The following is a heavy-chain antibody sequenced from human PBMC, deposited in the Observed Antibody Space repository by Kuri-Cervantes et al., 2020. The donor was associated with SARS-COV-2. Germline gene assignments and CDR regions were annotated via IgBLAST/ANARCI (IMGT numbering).Heavy chain of an antibody. D-gene: IGHD3-10*01. Sequence: GGSLRLSCKASGYTFSTFRVYYMYWVRQAPGQGLEWMGWINPNSGGTNYAQKFQGWVTMTRDTSISTAYMELSRLRSDDTAVYYCARGMVRGIIQNYYYAMDVWGQGTTVTVSS. V-gene: IGHV1-2*04. CDR2: INPNSGGT. CDR3: ARGMVRGIIQNYYYAMDV. J-gene: IGHJ6*02. CDR1: GYTFSTFRVYY.